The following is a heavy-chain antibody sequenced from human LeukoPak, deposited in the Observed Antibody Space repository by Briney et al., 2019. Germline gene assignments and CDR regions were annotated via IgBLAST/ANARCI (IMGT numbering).Heavy chain of an antibody. CDR3: AKDYRTLDALDI. CDR2: IAGSGGYT. J-gene: IGHJ3*02. Sequence: GGSLRLSCAASGSTFTNYAMSWIRQAPAKGLEWVSTIAGSGGYTYYADSVKGRFTISRDNSKNTLYLQMNSLSVADTAVYYCAKDYRTLDALDIWGQGTMVTVSP. D-gene: IGHD1-14*01. CDR1: GSTFTNYA. V-gene: IGHV3-23*01.